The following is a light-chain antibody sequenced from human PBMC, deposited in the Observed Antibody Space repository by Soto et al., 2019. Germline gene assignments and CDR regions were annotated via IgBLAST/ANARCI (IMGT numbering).Light chain of an antibody. CDR3: QKYHKAPFT. J-gene: IGKJ3*01. CDR2: ASS. CDR1: HIIRNF. Sequence: DNRMNQSPSALSASVGDRVTITCRASHIIRNFLNLYQQKAWKAPQLLIYASSILQSGIPPRFSGTRSDTEFTLAISSLRPDDVATYYCQKYHKAPFTFGPGTKVDIK. V-gene: IGKV1-27*01.